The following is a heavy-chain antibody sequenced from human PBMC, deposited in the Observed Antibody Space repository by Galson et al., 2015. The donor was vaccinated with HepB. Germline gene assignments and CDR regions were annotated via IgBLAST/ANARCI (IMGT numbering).Heavy chain of an antibody. CDR3: ARDGNGVAARNYYYYYYMDV. J-gene: IGHJ6*03. CDR1: GYTFTGYY. CDR2: ISPNSGGT. D-gene: IGHD2-15*01. Sequence: SVKVSCKASGYTFTGYYMHWVRQAPGQGLEWMGRISPNSGGTNYAQKFQGRVTMTRDTSISTAYMELSRLRSDDTAVYYCARDGNGVAARNYYYYYYMDVWGKGTTVTVSS. V-gene: IGHV1-2*06.